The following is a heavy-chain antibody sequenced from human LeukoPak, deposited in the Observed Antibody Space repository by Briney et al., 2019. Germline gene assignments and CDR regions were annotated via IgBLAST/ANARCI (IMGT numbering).Heavy chain of an antibody. J-gene: IGHJ4*02. V-gene: IGHV1-18*01. CDR2: ISSYKGNT. CDR1: GYTFSSYG. D-gene: IGHD6-13*01. Sequence: GASVKVSCKASGYTFSSYGISWVRQAPGQGLEWMGWISSYKGNTKYAQKLQGRVTMTTDTSTSTAYMELRSLRSDDTAVYYCARGPWGIAAAGIRMDYWGQGTLVTVSS. CDR3: ARGPWGIAAAGIRMDY.